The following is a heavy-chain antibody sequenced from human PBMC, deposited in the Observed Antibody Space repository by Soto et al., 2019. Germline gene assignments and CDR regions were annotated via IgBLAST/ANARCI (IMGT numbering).Heavy chain of an antibody. CDR2: INHSGST. J-gene: IGHJ6*02. CDR1: GGSFSGYY. D-gene: IGHD3-16*01. Sequence: TLSLTCAVYGGSFSGYYWSWIRQPPGKGLEWIGEINHSGSTNYNPSLKSRVTISVDTSKSQFSLKLKSVSAADTAVYYCAREDILGYYYYGMDVWGQGTTVTVSS. V-gene: IGHV4-34*01. CDR3: AREDILGYYYYGMDV.